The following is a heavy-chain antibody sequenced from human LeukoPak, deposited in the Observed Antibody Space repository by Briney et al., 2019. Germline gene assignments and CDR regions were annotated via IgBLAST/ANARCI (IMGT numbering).Heavy chain of an antibody. CDR1: GFTFSNYA. D-gene: IGHD3-10*01. CDR3: ARDYYGSGSYYNNPGY. J-gene: IGHJ4*02. Sequence: GGSLRLSCAASGFTFSNYAMSWVRQAPGKGLEWVSGINWNGGSTGYADSVKGRFTISRDNAKNSLYLQMNSLRAEDTALYHCARDYYGSGSYYNNPGYWGQGTLVTVSS. CDR2: INWNGGST. V-gene: IGHV3-20*01.